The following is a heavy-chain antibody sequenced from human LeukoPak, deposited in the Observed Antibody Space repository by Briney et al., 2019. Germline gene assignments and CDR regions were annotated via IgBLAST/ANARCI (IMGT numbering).Heavy chain of an antibody. J-gene: IGHJ5*02. CDR3: ARQREGFWSGYYTNGFDP. V-gene: IGHV5-51*01. CDR2: IYPGDSDT. Sequence: AGESLKISCKGSGYSFTSYWIGWVRQMPGKGLEWMGIIYPGDSDTRYSPSFQGQVTISADKSISTAYLQWSSLKASDTAMYYCARQREGFWSGYYTNGFDPWGQGTLVTVSS. CDR1: GYSFTSYW. D-gene: IGHD3-3*01.